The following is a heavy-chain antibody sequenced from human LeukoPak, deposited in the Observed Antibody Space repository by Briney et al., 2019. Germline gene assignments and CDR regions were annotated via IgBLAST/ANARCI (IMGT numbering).Heavy chain of an antibody. Sequence: PSETPSLTCTVSGGSISSSSYYWGWIRQPPGKGLEWIGEINHSGSTNYNPSLKSRVTISVDTSKNQFSLKLSPVTAADTAVYYCARGQRHRGPDTYWGQGTLVTVSS. CDR3: ARGQRHRGPDTY. CDR1: GGSISSSSYY. CDR2: INHSGST. D-gene: IGHD3-10*01. J-gene: IGHJ4*02. V-gene: IGHV4-39*07.